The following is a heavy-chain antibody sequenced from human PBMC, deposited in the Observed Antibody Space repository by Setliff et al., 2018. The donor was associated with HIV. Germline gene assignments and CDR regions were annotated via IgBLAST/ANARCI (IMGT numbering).Heavy chain of an antibody. V-gene: IGHV3-30*04. J-gene: IGHJ3*02. CDR3: AKERRIGVGAPDAFDI. CDR1: GFTFSSYA. Sequence: GGSLRLSCAVSGFTFSSYAMHWVRQAPGKGLEWVAVVSFEGTNRYYADSLKGRFTISRDNSKNTVFLQMNSLRAEDTAVYYCAKERRIGVGAPDAFDIWGQGTMVTVSS. D-gene: IGHD1-26*01. CDR2: VSFEGTNR.